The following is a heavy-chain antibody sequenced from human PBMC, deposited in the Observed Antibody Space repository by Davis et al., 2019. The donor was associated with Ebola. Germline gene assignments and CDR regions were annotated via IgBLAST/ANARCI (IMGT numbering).Heavy chain of an antibody. J-gene: IGHJ4*02. CDR3: ARAIVATTPDY. CDR2: IYYSGST. CDR1: GGSISSSSFY. V-gene: IGHV4-39*07. D-gene: IGHD5-12*01. Sequence: PSETLSLACTVSGGSISSSSFYWGWIRQPPGKGLEWIGSIYYSGSTYYNPSLKSRVTISVDTSKNQFSLKLSSVTAADTAVYYCARAIVATTPDYWGQGTLVTVSS.